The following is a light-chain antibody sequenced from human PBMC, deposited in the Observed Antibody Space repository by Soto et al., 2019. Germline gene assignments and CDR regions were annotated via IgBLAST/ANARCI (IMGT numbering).Light chain of an antibody. Sequence: EIVLTQSPGTLSLSPGERATLSCRASQSVSSSYLAWYQQKPGQAPRLLIYGASSRATGIPDRFSGSGSRTDITLTISRLEPEEFEVYYCQHYGSSYTFGQGTKLEIK. CDR3: QHYGSSYT. V-gene: IGKV3-20*01. J-gene: IGKJ2*01. CDR1: QSVSSSY. CDR2: GAS.